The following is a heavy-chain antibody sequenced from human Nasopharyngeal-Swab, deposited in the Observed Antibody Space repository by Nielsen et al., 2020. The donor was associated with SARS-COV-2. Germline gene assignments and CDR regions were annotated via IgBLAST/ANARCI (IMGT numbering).Heavy chain of an antibody. V-gene: IGHV1-3*01. J-gene: IGHJ4*02. CDR3: ARDGYYDYVWGSSTSYFDY. CDR2: INAGNGNT. Sequence: WVRQAPGQRLEWMGWINAGNGNTKYSQKFQGRDTITRDTSASTAYMDLSSLRSEDTAVYYCARDGYYDYVWGSSTSYFDYWGQGTLVTVSS. D-gene: IGHD3-16*01.